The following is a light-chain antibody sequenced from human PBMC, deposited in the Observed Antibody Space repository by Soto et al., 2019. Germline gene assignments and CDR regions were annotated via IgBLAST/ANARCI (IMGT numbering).Light chain of an antibody. CDR3: CSYAGSYTL. Sequence: QSALTQPRSVSGSPGPSVTISCTGTSSDGGGYNFVSWYQQHPGKAPKLMIYDVSQRPSGVPDRFSASKSGNTASLTISGLQAEEEADYYCCSYAGSYTLFGGGTKVTVL. CDR2: DVS. CDR1: SSDGGGYNF. J-gene: IGLJ2*01. V-gene: IGLV2-11*01.